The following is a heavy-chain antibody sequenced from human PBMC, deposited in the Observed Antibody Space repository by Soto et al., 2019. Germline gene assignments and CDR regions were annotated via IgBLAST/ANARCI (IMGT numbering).Heavy chain of an antibody. Sequence: QVQLVESGGGLVKPGGSLRLSCAASGIVLSDYMSWVRQAPGKGLEWLSYISGSGRTIYSAASVKGRFTISRDNATNSLYLQMNNVRTEDTAVYYCARLPFPWGWFDPWGQGTLVTVSS. D-gene: IGHD3-16*01. J-gene: IGHJ5*02. CDR2: ISGSGRTI. CDR1: GIVLSDY. CDR3: ARLPFPWGWFDP. V-gene: IGHV3-11*01.